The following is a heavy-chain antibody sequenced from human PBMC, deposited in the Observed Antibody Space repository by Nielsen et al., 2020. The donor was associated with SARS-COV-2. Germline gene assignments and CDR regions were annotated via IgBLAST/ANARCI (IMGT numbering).Heavy chain of an antibody. D-gene: IGHD3-10*01. CDR2: IDTNIGKP. CDR1: GYSFSRYP. CDR3: ARENSGPGGTASYGMDL. Sequence: ASVKVSCKASGYSFSRYPMNWVRQAPGQGLEWMGWIDTNIGKPTPAQGFTGRFVFSSDTSVSTASLQISTPRAEDTAVYYCARENSGPGGTASYGMDLWGQGTTVTVSS. J-gene: IGHJ6*02. V-gene: IGHV7-4-1*02.